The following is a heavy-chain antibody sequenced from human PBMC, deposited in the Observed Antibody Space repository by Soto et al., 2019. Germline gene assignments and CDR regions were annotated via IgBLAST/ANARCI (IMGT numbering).Heavy chain of an antibody. Sequence: SETLSLTCTVSCASIRSYDWSWIRQPPGKGLEWIGFIYYSGSTNYNPSLKSRVTISVDTSKNQFSLRVSSVTAADTAVYYCARDQNGSPHFDYWGQGTLVTVSS. CDR2: IYYSGST. V-gene: IGHV4-59*01. J-gene: IGHJ4*02. CDR3: ARDQNGSPHFDY. CDR1: CASIRSYD. D-gene: IGHD1-26*01.